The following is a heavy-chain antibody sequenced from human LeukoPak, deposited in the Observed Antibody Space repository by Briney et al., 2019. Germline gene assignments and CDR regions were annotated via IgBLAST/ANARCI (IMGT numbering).Heavy chain of an antibody. CDR2: IYYSGST. CDR3: ARSVNPYYYYYMDV. V-gene: IGHV4-38-2*02. D-gene: IGHD1-14*01. Sequence: SETLSLTCTVSGYSISSGYYWGWIRQPPGKGLEWIGSIYYSGSTYYNPSLKSRVTISVDTPKNQFSLKLSSVTAADTAVYYCARSVNPYYYYYMDVWGKGTTVTVSS. J-gene: IGHJ6*03. CDR1: GYSISSGYY.